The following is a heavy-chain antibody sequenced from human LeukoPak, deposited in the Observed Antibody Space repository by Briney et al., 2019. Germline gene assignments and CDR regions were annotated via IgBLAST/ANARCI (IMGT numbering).Heavy chain of an antibody. J-gene: IGHJ3*02. Sequence: GSSVRVSCKASGGTFSSYAISWVRQAPGQGLEWMGGIIPIFGTANYAQKFQGRVTITADESTSTAYMELSSLRSEDTAVYYCARAIPNNDAETPYDAFDIWGQGTMVTVSS. CDR1: GGTFSSYA. V-gene: IGHV1-69*01. CDR3: ARAIPNNDAETPYDAFDI. CDR2: IIPIFGTA. D-gene: IGHD1-1*01.